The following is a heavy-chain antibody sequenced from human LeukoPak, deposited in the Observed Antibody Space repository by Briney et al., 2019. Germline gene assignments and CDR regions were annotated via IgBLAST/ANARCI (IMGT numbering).Heavy chain of an antibody. CDR2: INSDGSGT. CDR3: ARVQSHYDVWSGCHCYYYYGMDV. CDR1: GFTFRSYW. V-gene: IGHV3-74*01. J-gene: IGHJ6*02. D-gene: IGHD3-3*01. Sequence: GGSLRLSCAAYGFTFRSYWMHWVRQAPGKGLVWVSRINSDGSGTSYADSVKGRFTISRDNAKNTLYLQMNSLRAEDTAVYYCARVQSHYDVWSGCHCYYYYGMDVWGQGTTVTVSS.